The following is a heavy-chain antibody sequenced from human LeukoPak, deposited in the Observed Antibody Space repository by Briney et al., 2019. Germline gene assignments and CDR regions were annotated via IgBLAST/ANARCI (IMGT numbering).Heavy chain of an antibody. CDR1: GYTFTSYG. V-gene: IGHV1-18*01. D-gene: IGHD1-26*01. CDR2: ISAYNGNT. Sequence: ASVKVSCXASGYTFTSYGISWVRRAPGQGLEWMGWISAYNGNTNYAQKLQGRVTMTTDTSTSTAYMELRSLRSDDTAVYYCAREPGYSGSYYYFDYWGQGTLVTVSS. CDR3: AREPGYSGSYYYFDY. J-gene: IGHJ4*02.